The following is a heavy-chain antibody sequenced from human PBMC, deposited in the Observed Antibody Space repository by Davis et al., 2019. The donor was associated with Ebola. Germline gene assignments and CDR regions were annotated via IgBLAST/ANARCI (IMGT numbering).Heavy chain of an antibody. J-gene: IGHJ4*02. CDR2: IYAGGNT. CDR3: ARGPILAALDY. V-gene: IGHV3-23*03. Sequence: PGGSLRLSCAASGFTFDDYAMHWVRQAPGKGLEWVSVIYAGGNTYYADSVKGRFTISRDNSGNTLYLQMDSLRADDTAVYYCARGPILAALDYWGQGTLVIVSS. CDR1: GFTFDDYA. D-gene: IGHD6-6*01.